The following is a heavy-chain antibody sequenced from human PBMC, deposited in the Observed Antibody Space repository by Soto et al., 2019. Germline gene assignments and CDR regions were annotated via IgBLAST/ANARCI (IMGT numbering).Heavy chain of an antibody. J-gene: IGHJ3*02. V-gene: IGHV4-34*01. D-gene: IGHD4-17*01. Sequence: SETLSLTCAVYGGSFSGYYWSWIRQPPGKGLEWIGEINHSGSTNYNPSLKSRVTISVDTSKNQFSLKLSSVTAADTAVYYCARGHYGHDAFDIWGQGTMVTVSS. CDR3: ARGHYGHDAFDI. CDR2: INHSGST. CDR1: GGSFSGYY.